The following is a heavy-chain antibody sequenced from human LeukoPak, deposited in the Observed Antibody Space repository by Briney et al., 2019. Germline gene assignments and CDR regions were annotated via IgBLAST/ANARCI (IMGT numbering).Heavy chain of an antibody. Sequence: GGSLRLSCAASGFTFSSYWMHWVRQAPGKGLVWVSRIKTDGSSTSYADSVKGRFTISRDNAKNTLYLQMNSLRAEDTAVYYXXXVAXPXWVXGALDIXGQGTMVTVSS. CDR1: GFTFSSYW. J-gene: IGHJ3*02. CDR3: XXVAXPXWVXGALDI. CDR2: IKTDGSST. V-gene: IGHV3-74*01. D-gene: IGHD1-1*01.